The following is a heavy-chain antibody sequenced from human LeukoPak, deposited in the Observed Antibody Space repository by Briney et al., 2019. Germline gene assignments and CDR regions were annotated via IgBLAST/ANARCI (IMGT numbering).Heavy chain of an antibody. D-gene: IGHD1-26*01. V-gene: IGHV3-48*01. CDR3: ARGGGSFSSWFDP. CDR1: GFTFSSYS. Sequence: PGGSLRLSCAASGFTFSSYSMNWVRQAPGKGLEWVSYISSSSSTIYYADSVKGRFTIPRDNAKNSLYLQMNSLRAEDTAVYYCARGGGSFSSWFDPWGQGTLVTVSS. CDR2: ISSSSSTI. J-gene: IGHJ5*02.